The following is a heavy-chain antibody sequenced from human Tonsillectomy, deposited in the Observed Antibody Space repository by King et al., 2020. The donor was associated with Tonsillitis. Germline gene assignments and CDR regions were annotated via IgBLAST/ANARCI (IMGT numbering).Heavy chain of an antibody. CDR1: GFSLSNARMG. D-gene: IGHD4-17*01. J-gene: IGHJ6*02. Sequence: VTLKESGPVLLKPTETLTLTCTVSGFSLSNARMGVSWLRQPPGKALEWLAHIFSNDEKSSSTSLKSRLTISKDNPKTQVVLTINNMDPVDKATYYCARVTTVTKSYYYYGMDVWGQGTTVTVSS. CDR2: IFSNDEK. CDR3: ARVTTVTKSYYYYGMDV. V-gene: IGHV2-26*01.